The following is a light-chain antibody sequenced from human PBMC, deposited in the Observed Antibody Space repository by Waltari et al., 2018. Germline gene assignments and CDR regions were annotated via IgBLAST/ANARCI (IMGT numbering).Light chain of an antibody. CDR3: HVWHPDVDPGV. CDR2: YDS. CDR1: NLGTSS. V-gene: IGLV3-21*04. Sequence: SYVVTQPPSVSVAPGETATITCGGDNLGTSSVHCYQQKAGKAPVLVIFYDSDRPSGIPERFSGSNSGNTATLTISRVEAGDEASYYCHVWHPDVDPGVFGTGTEVTVL. J-gene: IGLJ1*01.